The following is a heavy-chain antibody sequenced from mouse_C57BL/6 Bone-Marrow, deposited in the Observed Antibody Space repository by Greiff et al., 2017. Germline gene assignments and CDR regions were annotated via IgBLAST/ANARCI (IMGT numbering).Heavy chain of an antibody. V-gene: IGHV1-81*01. CDR2: IYPRSGNT. J-gene: IGHJ3*01. CDR1: GYTFTSYG. D-gene: IGHD2-3*01. Sequence: QVQLQQSGAELARPGASVKLSCKASGYTFTSYGISWVKQRTGQGLEWIGEIYPRSGNTYYNQKFKGKATLTVDTSSSTAYMQLSSLTSEDSAVYYGASDYDGYYGTAWFAYWGQGTLVTVSA. CDR3: ASDYDGYYGTAWFAY.